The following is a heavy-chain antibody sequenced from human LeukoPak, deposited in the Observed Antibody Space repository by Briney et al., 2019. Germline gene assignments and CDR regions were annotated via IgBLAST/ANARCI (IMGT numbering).Heavy chain of an antibody. CDR2: IYGGGST. D-gene: IGHD3-22*01. CDR3: ARDYDSSGYWPEYFHH. Sequence: GGSLRLSCAASGFAVSNNYMSWVRQAPGKRLEWVSIIYGGGSTYYADSVNGRFTISRHNSKNTLFLQMNSLRTEDTAVYYCARDYDSSGYWPEYFHHWGQGTLVTVSS. CDR1: GFAVSNNY. J-gene: IGHJ1*01. V-gene: IGHV3-53*04.